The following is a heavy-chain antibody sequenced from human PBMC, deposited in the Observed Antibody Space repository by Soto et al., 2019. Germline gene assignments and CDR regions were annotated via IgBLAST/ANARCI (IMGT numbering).Heavy chain of an antibody. CDR1: GFTFSSYA. V-gene: IGHV3-23*01. CDR3: AKPMYYDILTGYYSIFDY. J-gene: IGHJ4*02. D-gene: IGHD3-9*01. CDR2: ISGSGGST. Sequence: GGSLRLSCAASGFTFSSYAMSWVRQAPGKGLEWVSAISGSGGSTYYADSVKGRFTISRDNSKNTLYLQMNSLRAEDTAVYYCAKPMYYDILTGYYSIFDYWGRGTLVTVSS.